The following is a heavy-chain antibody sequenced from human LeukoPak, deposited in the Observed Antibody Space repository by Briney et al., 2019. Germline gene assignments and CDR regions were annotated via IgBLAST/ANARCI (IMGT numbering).Heavy chain of an antibody. CDR1: GFTFSSYA. V-gene: IGHV3-23*01. D-gene: IGHD3-22*01. J-gene: IGHJ4*02. CDR3: AKPMTMIVVATNLDS. CDR2: IDSSGGST. Sequence: GGSLRLSCAASGFTFSSYAMSWVRQAPGKGLEWVSAIDSSGGSTFYADSVKGRFTISRDNSKNTLYLQMNSLRAEDTAVYYCAKPMTMIVVATNLDSWGQGTLVTVSS.